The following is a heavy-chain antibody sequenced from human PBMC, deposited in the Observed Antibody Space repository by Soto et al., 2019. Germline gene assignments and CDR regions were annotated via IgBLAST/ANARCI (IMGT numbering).Heavy chain of an antibody. D-gene: IGHD2-8*01. CDR2: INPSGGST. CDR3: ARDVCTNGVCYTPDAFDI. V-gene: IGHV1-46*03. Sequence: EXSVKVSFKASGYTFTSYYMHWVRHSPGQGLERMGIINPSGGSTGYAQKFQGRVTMTRDTSTSTVYMELSSLRSEDTDVYYCARDVCTNGVCYTPDAFDIWGQGTMVTVSS. CDR1: GYTFTSYY. J-gene: IGHJ3*02.